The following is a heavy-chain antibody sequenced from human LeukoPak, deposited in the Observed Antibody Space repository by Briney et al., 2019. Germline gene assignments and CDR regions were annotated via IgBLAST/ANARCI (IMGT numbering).Heavy chain of an antibody. CDR2: VFDSGST. V-gene: IGHV4-39*01. J-gene: IGHJ4*02. Sequence: SETLSLTCTVSGGSISRTSYYWDWIRQPPGKGLEWIGNVFDSGSTHYNPSLKSRVTISVDTSKNQFSLKLTSVTAADTAVYYCARHGHHGDHDYWGQGTLVTVSS. CDR3: ARHGHHGDHDY. D-gene: IGHD2-21*02. CDR1: GGSISRTSYY.